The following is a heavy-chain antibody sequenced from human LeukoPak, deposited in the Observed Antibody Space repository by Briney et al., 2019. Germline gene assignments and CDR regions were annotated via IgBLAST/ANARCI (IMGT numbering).Heavy chain of an antibody. V-gene: IGHV3-7*05. CDR2: IKGDGSDK. Sequence: GGSLRLSCAASGFTFSDYWMTWVRQAPGKGLQWVAHIKGDGSDKHYVDSLKGLFTISRDNAKTSLYLQMDSLRAEDTAVYYCAIWSSGWQFDYWGPGTLVSVSS. CDR3: AIWSSGWQFDY. D-gene: IGHD6-19*01. J-gene: IGHJ4*02. CDR1: GFTFSDYW.